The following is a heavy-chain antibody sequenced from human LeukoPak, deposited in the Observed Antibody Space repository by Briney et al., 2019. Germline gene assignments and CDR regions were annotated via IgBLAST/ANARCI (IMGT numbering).Heavy chain of an antibody. CDR2: IYWDDDK. Sequence: ESGPTLVNPTQTLTLTCTFSGFSLSTGGVGVGWIRQPPGKALEWLALIYWDDDKRYSPSLKSRLTITKDTSKNQVVLTMTNMDPVDTATYYCAHGGSNNHYYHRNNWFDPWGQGTLVTVSS. D-gene: IGHD3-22*01. CDR1: GFSLSTGGVG. V-gene: IGHV2-5*02. J-gene: IGHJ5*02. CDR3: AHGGSNNHYYHRNNWFDP.